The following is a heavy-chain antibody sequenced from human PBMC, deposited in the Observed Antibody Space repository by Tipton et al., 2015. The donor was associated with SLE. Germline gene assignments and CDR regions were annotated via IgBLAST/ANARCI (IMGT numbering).Heavy chain of an antibody. CDR2: FHHSGST. Sequence: TLSLTCTVSGGSINSYYWNWIRQSPGKGLEWIGYFHHSGSTNYNPSLQSRVTISRDPSKNQFSLNLSSATAADTAVYYCVRDQVGVADFDYWGQGALVTVSS. V-gene: IGHV4-59*01. J-gene: IGHJ4*02. CDR3: VRDQVGVADFDY. CDR1: GGSINSYY. D-gene: IGHD3-16*01.